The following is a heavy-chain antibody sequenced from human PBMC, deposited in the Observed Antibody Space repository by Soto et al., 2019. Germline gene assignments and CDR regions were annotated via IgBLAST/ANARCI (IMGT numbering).Heavy chain of an antibody. V-gene: IGHV3-30*18. CDR3: AKDRLNNYYGSGAPIDY. Sequence: LRLSCAASGFTFSSYGMHWVRQAPGKGLEWVAVISYDGSNKYYADSVKGRFTISRDNSKNTLYLQMNSLRAEDTAVYYCAKDRLNNYYGSGAPIDYWGQGTLVTVSS. CDR1: GFTFSSYG. D-gene: IGHD3-10*01. J-gene: IGHJ4*02. CDR2: ISYDGSNK.